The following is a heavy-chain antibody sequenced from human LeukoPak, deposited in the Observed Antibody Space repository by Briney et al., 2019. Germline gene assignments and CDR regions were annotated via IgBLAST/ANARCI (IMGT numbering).Heavy chain of an antibody. CDR1: GYTFTVYY. CDR2: INPNSGGT. CDR3: ARGSQTQGYYDSSGFSGYFQH. D-gene: IGHD3-22*01. J-gene: IGHJ1*01. Sequence: ASVNVSCKASGYTFTVYYMHWVRQAPGQGLEWMGWINPNSGGTNYAQKFQGWVTMTRDTSISTAYMELSRLRSDDTAVYYCARGSQTQGYYDSSGFSGYFQHWGQGTLVTVSS. V-gene: IGHV1-2*04.